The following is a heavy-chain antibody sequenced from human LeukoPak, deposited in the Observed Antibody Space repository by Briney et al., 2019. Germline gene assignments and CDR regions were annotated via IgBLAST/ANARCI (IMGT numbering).Heavy chain of an antibody. CDR3: ARVPLHRHDIDRHYLFYMDG. D-gene: IGHD1-1*01. J-gene: IGHJ6*03. V-gene: IGHV3-21*01. CDR2: ISDTSTYT. CDR1: GFTFSGYD. Sequence: KAGGSLRLSCAASGFTFSGYDMNWVRQAPGKGLEWVSSISDTSTYTFYKESVKDRFTISRDNAKNSLYLQMSGLRAEDTAVYFCARVPLHRHDIDRHYLFYMDGRRKGTTVSVPS.